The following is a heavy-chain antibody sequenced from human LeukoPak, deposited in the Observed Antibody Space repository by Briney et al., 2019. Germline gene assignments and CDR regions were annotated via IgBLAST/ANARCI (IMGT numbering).Heavy chain of an antibody. V-gene: IGHV4-4*07. J-gene: IGHJ4*02. CDR1: GGSISSYY. CDR3: AREFCCGSYDY. Sequence: SETLSLTCTVSGGSISSYYWSWIRQPAGKGLEWIGRIYTSGSTNYNPSLKSRVTISVDKSKNQFSLKLSSVTAADTAVYYCAREFCCGSYDYWGQGTLVTVSS. CDR2: IYTSGST. D-gene: IGHD5-18*01.